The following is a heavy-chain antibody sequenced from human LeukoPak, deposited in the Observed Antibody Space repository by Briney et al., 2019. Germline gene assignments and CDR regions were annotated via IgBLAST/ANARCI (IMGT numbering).Heavy chain of an antibody. V-gene: IGHV1-2*02. J-gene: IGHJ3*02. Sequence: GASVKVSCKASGYTFTGYYMHWVRQAPGQGLEWMGWINPNSGGTNYAQKFQGRVTMTRDTSISTAYMELSRLRSDDTAVYYCARGLATYDSSGYTAFDTWGQGTMVTVSS. CDR2: INPNSGGT. CDR3: ARGLATYDSSGYTAFDT. CDR1: GYTFTGYY. D-gene: IGHD3-22*01.